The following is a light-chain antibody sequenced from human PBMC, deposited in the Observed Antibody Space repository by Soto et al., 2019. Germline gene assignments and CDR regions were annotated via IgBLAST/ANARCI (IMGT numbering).Light chain of an antibody. V-gene: IGKV2-28*01. CDR3: MQALQTAWK. CDR2: LGS. J-gene: IGKJ1*01. Sequence: THSPVSVPLPPCKAGSSSCRSRQILLHSNGYNDVDWYLQKTGQSPQLLIYLGSNRASGVPDRFSGSGSGTDFTLKIRRVEGEDVGVYYCMQALQTAWKFGQGTKVDIK. CDR1: QILLHSNGYND.